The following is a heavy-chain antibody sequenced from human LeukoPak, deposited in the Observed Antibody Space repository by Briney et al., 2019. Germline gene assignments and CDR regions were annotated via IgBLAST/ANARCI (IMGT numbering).Heavy chain of an antibody. D-gene: IGHD3-10*01. CDR1: GGSISSSSYY. CDR3: ARGGYYGSGNDFRFDP. CDR2: IYYSRST. J-gene: IGHJ5*02. V-gene: IGHV4-39*07. Sequence: KPSETLSLTCTVSGGSISSSSYYWGWIRQPPGKGLEWIGSIYYSRSTYYNPSLKSRVTISVDTSKNQFSLKLSSVTAADTAVYYCARGGYYGSGNDFRFDPWGQGTLVTVSS.